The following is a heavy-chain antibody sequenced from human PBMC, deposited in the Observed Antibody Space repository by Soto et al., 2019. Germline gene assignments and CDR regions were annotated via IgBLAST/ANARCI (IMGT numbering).Heavy chain of an antibody. V-gene: IGHV4-31*03. Sequence: TSETLSLTCTVSGGSISSGGYYWSWIRQHPGKGLEWIGYIYYSGSTYYNPSLKSRVTISVDTSKNQFSLKLSSVTAADTAVYYCATILGPRYYYFDYWGQGTLVTVSS. CDR1: GGSISSGGYY. J-gene: IGHJ4*02. D-gene: IGHD1-20*01. CDR2: IYYSGST. CDR3: ATILGPRYYYFDY.